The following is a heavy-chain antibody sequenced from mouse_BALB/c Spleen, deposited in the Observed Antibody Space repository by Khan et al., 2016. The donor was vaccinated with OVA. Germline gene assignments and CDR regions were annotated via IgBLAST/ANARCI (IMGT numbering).Heavy chain of an antibody. D-gene: IGHD2-12*01. Sequence: QVQLQQSGPEVVRPGVSVKISCKGSGDTFSDYAIHWVKQSHAKSLEWIGVISIYNCNPNYNQKFKGKATLTVDKSSSTAYMELASLPSEDSAIYYCERGDFLLQLRGMDYWGQGTSVTIST. CDR2: ISIYNCNP. V-gene: IGHV1S137*01. CDR1: GDTFSDYA. CDR3: ERGDFLLQLRGMDY. J-gene: IGHJ4*01.